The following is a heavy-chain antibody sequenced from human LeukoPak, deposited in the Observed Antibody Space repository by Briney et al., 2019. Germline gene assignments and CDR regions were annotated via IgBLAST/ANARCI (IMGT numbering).Heavy chain of an antibody. V-gene: IGHV3-21*06. D-gene: IGHD1-14*01. J-gene: IGHJ4*02. CDR1: GLTFSTSG. Sequence: VKPGGSLRISCTASGLTFSTSGFDWLRQAPGKGLEWFTSIGPTGSDTYHAASIKGRFTISRDNANNFLYLQMNSLRAEDTAVYYCATETNGRHYDYWGQGTLLTVSS. CDR2: IGPTGSDT. CDR3: ATETNGRHYDY.